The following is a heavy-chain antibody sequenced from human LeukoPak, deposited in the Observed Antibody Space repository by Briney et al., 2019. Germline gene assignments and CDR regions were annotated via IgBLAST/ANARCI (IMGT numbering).Heavy chain of an antibody. D-gene: IGHD2-15*01. CDR2: IIPIFGTA. V-gene: IGHV1-69*13. CDR1: GGTFSSYA. J-gene: IGHJ4*02. CDR3: ARGYCSGGSCYNPPLGY. Sequence: ASVNVSCKASGGTFSSYAISWVRQAPGQGLEWMGGIIPIFGTANYAQKFQGRVTITADESTSTAYMELSSLRSEDTAVYYCARGYCSGGSCYNPPLGYWGQGTLVTVSS.